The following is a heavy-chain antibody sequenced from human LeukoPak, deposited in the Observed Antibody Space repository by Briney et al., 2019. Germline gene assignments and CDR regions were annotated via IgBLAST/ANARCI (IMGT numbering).Heavy chain of an antibody. J-gene: IGHJ4*02. CDR1: GYTFTGYY. D-gene: IGHD4-17*01. CDR3: ATLTTVTTPLGDY. Sequence: GASVKVSCKASGYTFTGYYMHWVRQAPGQGLEWMGWINPNSGGTNYAQKFQGRVTMTRDTSISTAYMELSRLRSDDTAVYYCATLTTVTTPLGDYWGQGTLVTVSS. V-gene: IGHV1-2*02. CDR2: INPNSGGT.